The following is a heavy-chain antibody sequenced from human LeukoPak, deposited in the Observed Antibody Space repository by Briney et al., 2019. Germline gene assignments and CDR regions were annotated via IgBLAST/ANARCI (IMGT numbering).Heavy chain of an antibody. D-gene: IGHD6-6*01. CDR1: GYTFTSYG. J-gene: IGHJ4*02. CDR3: AREQGSSREFDY. CDR2: TSAYNGNT. V-gene: IGHV1-18*01. Sequence: GASVKVSCKASGYTFTSYGISWVRQAPGQGREWMGWTSAYNGNTNYAQKLQGRVTITTDTYTSTDYMEMRRLRYGDTAVYYCAREQGSSREFDYWGQGTLVTVSS.